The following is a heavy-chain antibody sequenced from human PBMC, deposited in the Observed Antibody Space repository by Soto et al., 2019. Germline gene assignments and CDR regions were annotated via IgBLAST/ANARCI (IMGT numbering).Heavy chain of an antibody. CDR3: ARDRGPSSGYYPHWFHP. D-gene: IGHD3-22*01. J-gene: IGHJ5*02. V-gene: IGHV1-69*12. CDR1: GGTFSSYA. CDR2: IIPIFGTA. Sequence: QVQLVQSGAEVKKPGSSVKVSCKASGGTFSSYAITWVRQAPGQGLEWMGGIIPIFGTANYAQRFQGRVTTTAHESTSAAYMELSSLRSEDTAVYYWARDRGPSSGYYPHWFHPWGEGALVTVS.